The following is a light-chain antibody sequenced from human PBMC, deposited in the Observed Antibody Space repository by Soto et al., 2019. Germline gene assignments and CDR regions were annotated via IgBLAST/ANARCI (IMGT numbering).Light chain of an antibody. Sequence: EIVMTQSPATLSVSPGERATLSCRASQSVSSNLAWYQQKPGQAPRLLIYGASTRATGIPARFSGSGSGTEFTLTISSLQSEDFATYYCLQRSSYPLTFGGGTKVEIK. CDR3: LQRSSYPLT. V-gene: IGKV3-15*01. CDR2: GAS. J-gene: IGKJ4*01. CDR1: QSVSSN.